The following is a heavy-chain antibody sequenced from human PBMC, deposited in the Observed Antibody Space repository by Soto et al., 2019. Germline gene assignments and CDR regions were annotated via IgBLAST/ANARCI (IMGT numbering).Heavy chain of an antibody. D-gene: IGHD5-18*01. Sequence: SETLSLTCTVSGDSIYRSGYYWGWIRQPPGRGLEWIGNIDYNGVTYSNPSLKSRVTISRDTSKNQFSLKLTSVTAADTALYYCGKLLMGPRGHTSSDSSG. V-gene: IGHV4-39*01. CDR2: IDYNGVT. J-gene: IGHJ5*01. CDR3: GKLLMGPRGHTSSDS. CDR1: GDSIYRSGYY.